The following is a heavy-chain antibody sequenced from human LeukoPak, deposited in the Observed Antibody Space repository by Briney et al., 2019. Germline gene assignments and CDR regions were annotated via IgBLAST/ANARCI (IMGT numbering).Heavy chain of an antibody. J-gene: IGHJ4*02. CDR2: ISYDGSNK. D-gene: IGHD3-22*01. CDR3: ARDYDSSGYQFDY. CDR1: GFTFSSYA. V-gene: IGHV3-30-3*01. Sequence: TGGSLRLSCAASGFTFSSYAMHWVRQAPGKGLEWVAVISYDGSNKYYADSVKGRFTISRDNSENTLYLQMNSLRAEDTAVYYCARDYDSSGYQFDYWGQGTLVIVSS.